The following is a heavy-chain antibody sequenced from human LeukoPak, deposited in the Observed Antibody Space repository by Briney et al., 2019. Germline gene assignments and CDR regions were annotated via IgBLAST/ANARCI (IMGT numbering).Heavy chain of an antibody. V-gene: IGHV4-34*01. CDR2: INHSGTT. CDR3: ARGPSHGGKYRGFFDY. D-gene: IGHD4-23*01. CDR1: GESFSGFY. Sequence: SETLSLTCAVYGESFSGFYWSWIRRPPGKGLEWIGEINHSGTTNYSPSLTSRVIISTDTSKNQFSVRLMSVTASDTAVYYCARGPSHGGKYRGFFDYWGQGNLVAVSS. J-gene: IGHJ4*02.